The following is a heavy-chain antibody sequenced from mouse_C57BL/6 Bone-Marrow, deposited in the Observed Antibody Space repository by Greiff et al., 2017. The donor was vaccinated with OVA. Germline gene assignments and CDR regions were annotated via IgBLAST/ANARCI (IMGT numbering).Heavy chain of an antibody. CDR3: ARRRNDYDEAWFAY. CDR2: IDPSDSYT. D-gene: IGHD2-4*01. J-gene: IGHJ3*01. Sequence: QVQLQQPGAELVMPGASVKLSCKASGYTFTSYWMHWVKQRPGQGLEWIGEIDPSDSYTNYNQKFKGKSTLTVDKSSSTAYMQLSSLTSEDSAVYYCARRRNDYDEAWFAYWGQGTLVTVSA. V-gene: IGHV1-69*01. CDR1: GYTFTSYW.